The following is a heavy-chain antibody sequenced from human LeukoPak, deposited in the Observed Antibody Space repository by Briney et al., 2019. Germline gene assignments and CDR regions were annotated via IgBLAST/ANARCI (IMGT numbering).Heavy chain of an antibody. CDR2: TSSSGSTI. CDR1: GFTFSDYY. V-gene: IGHV3-11*01. J-gene: IGHJ6*02. D-gene: IGHD3-10*01. CDR3: ARDRVVRGVNSYYYYYGMDV. Sequence: KPGGSLRLSCAASGFTFSDYYMSWIRQAPGKGLEWVSYTSSSGSTIYYADSVKGRFTISRDNAKNSLYLQMNSLRAEDTAVYYCARDRVVRGVNSYYYYYGMDVWGQGTTVTVSS.